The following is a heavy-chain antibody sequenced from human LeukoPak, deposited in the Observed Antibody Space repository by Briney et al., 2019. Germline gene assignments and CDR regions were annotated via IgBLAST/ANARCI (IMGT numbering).Heavy chain of an antibody. Sequence: ASVKVSCKASGYTFTGYYMHWVRQAPGQGLEWMGWINPNSGGTNYAQKFQGRVTMTRDTSISTAHMELSRLRSDDTVVYYCARGLRISYGSGSNFDYWGQGTLVTVSS. CDR2: INPNSGGT. D-gene: IGHD3-10*01. CDR1: GYTFTGYY. J-gene: IGHJ4*02. V-gene: IGHV1-2*02. CDR3: ARGLRISYGSGSNFDY.